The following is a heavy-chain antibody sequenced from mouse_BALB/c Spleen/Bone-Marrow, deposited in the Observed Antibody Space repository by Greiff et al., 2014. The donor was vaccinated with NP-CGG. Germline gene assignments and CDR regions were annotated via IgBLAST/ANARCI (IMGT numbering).Heavy chain of an antibody. Sequence: EVKLQESGGGLVQPGGSLKLSCATSGFTFSDYYMYWVRQTPEKRLEWVAYISNGGGSTYYPDTVKGRFTISRDNAKNTLYLQMSRLKSKDTAMYYCARQGAYSYFDYWGQGTTLTVSS. CDR3: ARQGAYSYFDY. D-gene: IGHD2-10*01. J-gene: IGHJ2*01. CDR1: GFTFSDYY. V-gene: IGHV5-12*02. CDR2: ISNGGGST.